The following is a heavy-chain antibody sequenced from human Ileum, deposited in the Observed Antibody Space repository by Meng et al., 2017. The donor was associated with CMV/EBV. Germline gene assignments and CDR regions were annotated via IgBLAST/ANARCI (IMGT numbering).Heavy chain of an antibody. CDR3: ARDLGDANWFDP. CDR2: LYTSGST. J-gene: IGHJ5*02. CDR1: GGYISSGGYY. V-gene: IGHV4-61*02. D-gene: IGHD4-17*01. Sequence: CTVSGGYISSGGYYWSWIRQPAGKGLEWIGRLYTSGSTTYNPSLKSRVTISVDSSKNQFSLRLSSVTAADTAVYYCARDLGDANWFDPWGQGTLVTVSS.